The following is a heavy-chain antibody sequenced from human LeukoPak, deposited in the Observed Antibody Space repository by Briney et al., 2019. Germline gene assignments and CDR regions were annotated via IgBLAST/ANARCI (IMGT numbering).Heavy chain of an antibody. J-gene: IGHJ4*02. CDR1: GGSISSYY. Sequence: SETLSLNCTVSGGSISSYYWSWLRQPAGKGLEWIGRIYTSGSTNYNPSLKSRVTMSVATSKNQFSLKLSSVTAADTAVYYCARDSYDSSGYRLTFDYWGQGTLVTVSS. CDR3: ARDSYDSSGYRLTFDY. V-gene: IGHV4-4*07. CDR2: IYTSGST. D-gene: IGHD3-22*01.